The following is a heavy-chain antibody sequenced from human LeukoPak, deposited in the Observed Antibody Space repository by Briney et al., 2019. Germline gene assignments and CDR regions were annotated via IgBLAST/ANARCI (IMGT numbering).Heavy chain of an antibody. D-gene: IGHD6-25*01. CDR3: ARDGTPRYTTGWVYMDV. CDR2: ISASGSVT. J-gene: IGHJ6*04. CDR1: GFTFSSFE. V-gene: IGHV3-48*03. Sequence: GGSLRLSCTASGFTFSSFEMNWVRQAPGKGLERISYISASGSVTHYADSMEGRFTISRDNAKNSLYLQMNSLRDEDTAVYYCARDGTPRYTTGWVYMDVWGKGTTVTISS.